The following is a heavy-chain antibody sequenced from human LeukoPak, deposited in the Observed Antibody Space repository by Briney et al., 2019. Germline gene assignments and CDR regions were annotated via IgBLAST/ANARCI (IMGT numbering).Heavy chain of an antibody. J-gene: IGHJ4*02. D-gene: IGHD2-8*01. V-gene: IGHV3-21*01. Sequence: GRSLSLSCAASRFTFRSYSMNWVRQAPGTGLEWVSSISSSSSYIYYADSVKGRFTISRDNAKNSLYLQMNSLRAEDTAVYYCATECTNGVCYIDYWGQGTLVTVYS. CDR1: RFTFRSYS. CDR2: ISSSSSYI. CDR3: ATECTNGVCYIDY.